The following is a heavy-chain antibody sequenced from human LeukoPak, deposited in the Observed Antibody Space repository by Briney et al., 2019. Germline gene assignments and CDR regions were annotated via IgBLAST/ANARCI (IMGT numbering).Heavy chain of an antibody. CDR2: IKHGGSEK. J-gene: IGHJ4*02. CDR3: ATDRGWRTSGYYLYYFEY. D-gene: IGHD3-3*01. V-gene: IGHV3-7*01. CDR1: GFIFTNYF. Sequence: GGSLRLSCAASGFIFTNYFMSWVRQAPGKELEWVASIKHGGSEKYYVDSVRGRFTISRDNTMNSLYLQMSSLRAEDTAVYYCATDRGWRTSGYYLYYFEYWGQGTLVTYSS.